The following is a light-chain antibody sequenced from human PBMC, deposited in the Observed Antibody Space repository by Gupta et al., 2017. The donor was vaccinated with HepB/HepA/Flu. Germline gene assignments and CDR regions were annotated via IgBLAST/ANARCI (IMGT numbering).Light chain of an antibody. Sequence: QSVLTQPPSASGTPGQMLTISCSGSSSNIGVNIVNWYQQLPGTAPKLVIYNDNQRPSGVPDRLSGSRSGTSASLAISGLQPEDEAEYHCAAWDGTLNAYVFGTGTKVTVL. CDR3: AAWDGTLNAYV. CDR2: NDN. V-gene: IGLV1-44*01. J-gene: IGLJ1*01. CDR1: SSNIGVNI.